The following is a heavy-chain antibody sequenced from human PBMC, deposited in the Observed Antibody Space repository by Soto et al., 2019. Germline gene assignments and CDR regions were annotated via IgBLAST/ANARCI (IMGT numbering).Heavy chain of an antibody. CDR3: APHVSFSAGSCQYDAFAI. V-gene: IGHV3-23*01. D-gene: IGHD6-13*01. CDR2: ITADGGT. CDR1: GFTVSSHA. Sequence: EVQVLESGGGLVQPGGSLRLSCEGSGFTVSSHAMTWIRQAPGKGPEWVSTITADGGTYYADSVKGRFAMSRDTSENTLYLPLHSLGAEDTAAYYCAPHVSFSAGSCQYDAFAIRGQGTMVTVSS. J-gene: IGHJ3*02.